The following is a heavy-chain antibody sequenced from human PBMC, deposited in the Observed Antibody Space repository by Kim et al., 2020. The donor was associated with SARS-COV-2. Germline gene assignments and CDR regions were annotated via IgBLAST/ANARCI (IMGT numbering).Heavy chain of an antibody. CDR1: GFTFSSHW. Sequence: GGSLRLSCAASGFTFSSHWMSWFRQAPGKGLEWVGNIKTDGTETYYLESVRGRFTISRDNAQNSLYLQMNDLRHDDTAVYYCVRDLVGSGGQNDYWGQGT. CDR2: IKTDGTET. V-gene: IGHV3-7*05. D-gene: IGHD2-8*02. J-gene: IGHJ4*02. CDR3: VRDLVGSGGQNDY.